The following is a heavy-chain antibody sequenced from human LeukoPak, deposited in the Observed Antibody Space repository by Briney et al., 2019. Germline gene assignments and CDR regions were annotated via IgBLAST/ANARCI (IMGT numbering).Heavy chain of an antibody. CDR3: AKSDTPWGSWYYFDS. V-gene: IGHV3-74*01. CDR2: INSDGSST. CDR1: GFTFSSYW. Sequence: PGGSLRLSCAASGFTFSSYWMHWVRQAPGKGLVWVSRINSDGSSTSYADSVKGRFTISRDNAKNTLYLQMNSLRVEDTAVYYCAKSDTPWGSWYYFDSWGQGTLVTVSS. D-gene: IGHD6-13*01. J-gene: IGHJ4*02.